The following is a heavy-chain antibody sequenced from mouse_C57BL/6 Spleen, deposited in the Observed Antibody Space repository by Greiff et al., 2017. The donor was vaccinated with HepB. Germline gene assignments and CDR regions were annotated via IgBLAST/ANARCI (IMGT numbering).Heavy chain of an antibody. Sequence: QVHVKQSGAELVKPGASVKLSCKASGYTFTSYWMHWVKQRPGRGLEWIGRIDPNSGGTKYNEKFKSKATLTVDKPSSTAYMQLSSLTSEDSAVYYCESWQAGFITTVVGDYYAMDYWGQGTSVTVSS. J-gene: IGHJ4*01. CDR3: ESWQAGFITTVVGDYYAMDY. CDR2: IDPNSGGT. D-gene: IGHD1-1*01. V-gene: IGHV1-72*01. CDR1: GYTFTSYW.